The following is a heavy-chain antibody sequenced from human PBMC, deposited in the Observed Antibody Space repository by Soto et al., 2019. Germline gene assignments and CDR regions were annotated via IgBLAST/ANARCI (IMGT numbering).Heavy chain of an antibody. V-gene: IGHV3-11*01. CDR2: ISSRGTTT. CDR1: GFTFSDYY. D-gene: IGHD3-10*01. CDR3: ARVGYGSGSSTISYYYYYMDV. Sequence: QVQLVESGGGLAKPGGSLRLSCAASGFTFSDYYMSWIRQAPGKGLEWVSYISSRGTTTYYADSAKGRFTISRDNAKNSLYLQINSLRAEDTAVYYCARVGYGSGSSTISYYYYYMDVWGKGTTVTVSS. J-gene: IGHJ6*03.